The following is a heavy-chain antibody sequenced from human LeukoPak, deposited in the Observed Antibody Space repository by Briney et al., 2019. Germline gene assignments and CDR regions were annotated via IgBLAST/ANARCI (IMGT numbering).Heavy chain of an antibody. J-gene: IGHJ6*02. CDR2: ISYDGSNK. CDR1: GFTFSSYA. Sequence: GGSLRLSCAASGFTFSSYAMHWVRQAPGKGLEWVAVISYDGSNKYYADSVKGRFTISRDNSKNTLYLQMNSLRAEDTAVYYWGGGPKYQLLSGMDVWGQGTTVTVSS. V-gene: IGHV3-30-3*01. CDR3: GGGPKYQLLSGMDV. D-gene: IGHD2-2*01.